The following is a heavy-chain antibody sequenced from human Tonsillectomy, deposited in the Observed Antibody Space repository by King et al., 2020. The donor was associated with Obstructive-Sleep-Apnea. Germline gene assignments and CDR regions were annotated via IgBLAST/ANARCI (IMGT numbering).Heavy chain of an antibody. V-gene: IGHV3-72*01. CDR2: IKNKDCKYAP. J-gene: IGHJ4*02. CDR3: AKDLGSPTVGTQ. D-gene: IGHD4-23*01. Sequence: VQLVESGGGSVQTGGSLRLSCEASGVTFSEHYMEWVRQAPGKGPDWDGRIKNKDCKYAPEYAASVKGRFTISRDDSQNPLYLQMNSLRSEDTAVYYCAKDLGSPTVGTQWGQGTPVTV. CDR1: GVTFSEHY.